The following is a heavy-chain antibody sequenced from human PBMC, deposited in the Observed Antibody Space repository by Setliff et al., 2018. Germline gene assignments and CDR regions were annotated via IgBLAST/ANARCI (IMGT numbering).Heavy chain of an antibody. CDR1: GYTFTSYG. V-gene: IGHV1-18*01. CDR3: ARDRAPRSSGFLSQMKD. J-gene: IGHJ4*02. Sequence: ASVKVSCKASGYTFTSYGISWVRQAPGQGLEWMGWISAYNGYTNYAQKFQGWVTMTRDTSISTAYMALSRLRSDDTAVYYCARDRAPRSSGFLSQMKDWGQGTLVTVSS. D-gene: IGHD6-6*01. CDR2: ISAYNGYT.